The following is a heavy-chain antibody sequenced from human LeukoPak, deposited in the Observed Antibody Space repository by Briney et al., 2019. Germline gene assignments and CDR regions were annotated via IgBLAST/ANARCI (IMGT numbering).Heavy chain of an antibody. V-gene: IGHV3-30-3*01. CDR2: TSYDGSSK. CDR3: AREGGDLQLWSTYDY. Sequence: PGGSLRLSCAASGFTFSTYAMHWVRQAPGKGLEWVAVTSYDGSSKYYADSVKGRFTISRDNSRNTLYLQMNSLRPEDTAVYYCAREGGDLQLWSTYDYWGQGTLVTVSS. CDR1: GFTFSTYA. J-gene: IGHJ4*02. D-gene: IGHD5-18*01.